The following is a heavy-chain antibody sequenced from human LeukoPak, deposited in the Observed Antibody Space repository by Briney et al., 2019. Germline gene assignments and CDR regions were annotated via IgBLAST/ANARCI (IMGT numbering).Heavy chain of an antibody. CDR1: GYSFTSYW. J-gene: IGHJ5*02. CDR2: IYPGDSDT. CDR3: ARVVVVAATTGWFDP. D-gene: IGHD2-15*01. Sequence: GESLKISSKGSGYSFTSYWIGWVRQMPGKGLEWMGIIYPGDSDTRYSPSLQGQVTISADKSISTAYLQWSSLKASDTAMYYCARVVVVAATTGWFDPWGQGTLVTVSS. V-gene: IGHV5-51*01.